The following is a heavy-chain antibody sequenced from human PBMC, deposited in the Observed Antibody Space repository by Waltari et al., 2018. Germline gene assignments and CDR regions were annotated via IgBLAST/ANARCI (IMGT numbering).Heavy chain of an antibody. CDR2: SIPIVGTA. V-gene: IGHV1-69*05. CDR3: AKGDYGDYDWDCAFDI. CDR1: GGTFSSYA. D-gene: IGHD4-17*01. Sequence: QVQLVQSGAEVKKPGSSVKVSCKASGGTFSSYAISWVRQAPGQGLEWMGGSIPIVGTANYAQKFQGRVTITTDESTSTAYMELNSLRAEDTAVYYCAKGDYGDYDWDCAFDIWGQGTMVTVSS. J-gene: IGHJ3*02.